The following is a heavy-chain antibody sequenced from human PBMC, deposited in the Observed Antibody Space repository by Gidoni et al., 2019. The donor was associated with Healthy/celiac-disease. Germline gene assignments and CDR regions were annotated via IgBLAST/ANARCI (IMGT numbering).Heavy chain of an antibody. Sequence: EVQLLESGGGLVQPGGSLRLSCPASGFTFSSYAMSWVRLAPGKGLEWVSAISGSGGSTYYADSVKGRFTISRDNSKNTLYLQMNSLRAEETAVYYCAKGKGVYYYGMDVWGQGTTVTVSS. V-gene: IGHV3-23*01. CDR2: ISGSGGST. CDR3: AKGKGVYYYGMDV. CDR1: GFTFSSYA. D-gene: IGHD3-16*01. J-gene: IGHJ6*02.